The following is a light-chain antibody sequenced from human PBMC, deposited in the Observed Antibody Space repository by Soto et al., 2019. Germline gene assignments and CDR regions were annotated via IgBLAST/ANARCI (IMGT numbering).Light chain of an antibody. CDR1: QSISSY. Sequence: DIQLTQSPSSLSASVGDRVTITCRASQSISSYLNWYQQKPGKAPKLLIYKASTLKSGVPSRFSGSGSGTEFTLTISSLQPDDFATYYCQQYNSYSWTFGQGTKA. CDR3: QQYNSYSWT. CDR2: KAS. V-gene: IGKV1-5*03. J-gene: IGKJ1*01.